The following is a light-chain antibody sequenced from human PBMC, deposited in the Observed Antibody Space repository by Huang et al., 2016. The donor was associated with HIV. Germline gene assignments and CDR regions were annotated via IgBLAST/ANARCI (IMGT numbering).Light chain of an antibody. Sequence: EIVMTQSPATLSVSPGERATLSCRASQSVSSNLAWYQQKPGQAPRLLIYGASTRANGIPARFSGSGSGTECTLTISSLQSEDFAVYYCQQYNNWPYTFGQGTKLEIK. CDR1: QSVSSN. V-gene: IGKV3-15*01. CDR3: QQYNNWPYT. J-gene: IGKJ2*01. CDR2: GAS.